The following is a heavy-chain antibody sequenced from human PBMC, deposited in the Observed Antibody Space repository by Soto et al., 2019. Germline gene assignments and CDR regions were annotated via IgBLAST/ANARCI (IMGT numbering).Heavy chain of an antibody. V-gene: IGHV3-74*01. J-gene: IGHJ1*01. CDR2: INSNGRIT. D-gene: IGHD2-2*01. CDR3: STLVVPGDPLTY. Sequence: GGSLRLSCAASGFTFSSYSMTWVRQAPGKGLVWVSRINSNGRITQYADSVKGQFTISRDNAKNTLYLQMSSLTVEDTAVYYCSTLVVPGDPLTYWGLGTLVTVSS. CDR1: GFTFSSYS.